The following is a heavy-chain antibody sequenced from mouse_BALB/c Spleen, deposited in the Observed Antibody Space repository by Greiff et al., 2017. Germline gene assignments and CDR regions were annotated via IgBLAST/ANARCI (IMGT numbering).Heavy chain of an antibody. V-gene: IGHV1-87*01. CDR3: ARERTMITTNYFDY. J-gene: IGHJ2*01. CDR2: IYPGDGDT. D-gene: IGHD2-4*01. CDR1: GYTFTSYW. Sequence: VQLQQSGAELARPGASVKLSCKASGYTFTSYWMQWVKQRPGQGLEWIGAIYPGDGDTRYTQKFKGKATLTADKSSSTAYMQLSSLASEDSAVYYCARERTMITTNYFDYWGQGTTLTVSS.